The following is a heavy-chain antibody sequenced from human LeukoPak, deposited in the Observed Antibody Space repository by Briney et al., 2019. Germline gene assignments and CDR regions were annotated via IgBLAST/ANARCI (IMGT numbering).Heavy chain of an antibody. CDR3: ARDFQYYYGSGSSYNWFDP. Sequence: PSETLSLTCTVYGGSLSDYFWSWIRQPPGKGLEWIGDITHRESTNYNPSLRSRVIISVDTSKNQFSLRVKSVTAADTAVYYCARDFQYYYGSGSSYNWFDPWGQGTLVTVSS. CDR2: ITHREST. V-gene: IGHV4-34*01. CDR1: GGSLSDYF. J-gene: IGHJ5*02. D-gene: IGHD3-10*01.